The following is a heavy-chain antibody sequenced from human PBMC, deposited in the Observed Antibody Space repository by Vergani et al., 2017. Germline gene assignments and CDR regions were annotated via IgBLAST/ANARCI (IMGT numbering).Heavy chain of an antibody. D-gene: IGHD2-15*01. J-gene: IGHJ3*02. Sequence: EVQLVESGGGLVQPGRSLRLSCAASGFTFDDYAMHWVRQAPGKGLEWVSGISWNSGSIGYADSVKGRFTISRDNAKNSLYLQMNSLRAEDTALYYCAKSTASIVVVVVGAFDIWGQGTMVTVSS. CDR3: AKSTASIVVVVVGAFDI. CDR2: ISWNSGSI. CDR1: GFTFDDYA. V-gene: IGHV3-9*01.